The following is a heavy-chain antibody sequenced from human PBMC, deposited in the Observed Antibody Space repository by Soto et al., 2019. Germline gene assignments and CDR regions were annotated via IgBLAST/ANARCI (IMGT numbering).Heavy chain of an antibody. CDR3: ARQGGYCSSTSCSYYYYYYMDV. J-gene: IGHJ6*03. D-gene: IGHD2-2*01. V-gene: IGHV4-59*08. CDR1: GVSISSYY. CDR2: IYYSGST. Sequence: LSLTCNVSGVSISSYYWSWIRQPPGKGLEWIGYIYYSGSTNYNPSLKSRVTISVDTSKNQFSLKLSSVTAADTAVYYCARQGGYCSSTSCSYYYYYYMDVWGKGTTVTVSS.